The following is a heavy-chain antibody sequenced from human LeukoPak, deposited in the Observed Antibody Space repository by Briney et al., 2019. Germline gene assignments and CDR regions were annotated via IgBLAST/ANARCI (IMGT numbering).Heavy chain of an antibody. CDR3: ARRRAAVVTARWKANWFDP. J-gene: IGHJ5*02. D-gene: IGHD2-21*02. CDR1: GFTFSSFW. V-gene: IGHV3-7*01. CDR2: IKEDGSEK. Sequence: GGSLRLSCAASGFTFSSFWMSWVRQAPGKGLEWVANIKEDGSEKYYVDSVKGRFTISRDNAKNPLYLQMNSLRAEDTAVYYCARRRAAVVTARWKANWFDPWGQGTLVTVSS.